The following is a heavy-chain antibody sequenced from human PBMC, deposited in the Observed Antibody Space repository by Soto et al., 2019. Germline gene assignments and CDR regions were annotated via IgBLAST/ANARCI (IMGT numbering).Heavy chain of an antibody. D-gene: IGHD3-10*01. Sequence: GGSLRLSCAASGFTFSSYSMNWVRQAPGKGLEWVSSISSSSSYIYYADSVKGRFTISRDNSKNTLYLQMNSLRAEDTAVYYCAKDTFWSGGGSGSRMAPFDYWGQGTLVTVSS. J-gene: IGHJ4*02. CDR1: GFTFSSYS. CDR2: ISSSSSYI. V-gene: IGHV3-21*01. CDR3: AKDTFWSGGGSGSRMAPFDY.